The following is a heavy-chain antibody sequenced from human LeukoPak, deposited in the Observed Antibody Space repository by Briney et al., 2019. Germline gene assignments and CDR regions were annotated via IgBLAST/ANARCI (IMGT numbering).Heavy chain of an antibody. D-gene: IGHD2-2*01. Sequence: GGSLRLSCAASGFTFSSYGMHWVRQAPGKGLEWVAVIWYGGSNNYYADSVKGRFTISRDNSKNTLYLQMNSLRAEDTAVYYCARDGCSSTSCYRGDAFDIWGQGTMVTVSS. V-gene: IGHV3-33*01. J-gene: IGHJ3*02. CDR3: ARDGCSSTSCYRGDAFDI. CDR2: IWYGGSNN. CDR1: GFTFSSYG.